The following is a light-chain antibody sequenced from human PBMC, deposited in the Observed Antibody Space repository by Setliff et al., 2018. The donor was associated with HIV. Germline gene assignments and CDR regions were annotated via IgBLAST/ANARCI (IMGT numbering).Light chain of an antibody. V-gene: IGLV2-14*01. Sequence: QSVLTQPASVSGSPGQSITISCTGTSSDIGGYNYASRYQQHPGKAPKLIIYEVRNRPSGVSDRFSGSKSGSTASLSISGLQAEDEGDYYCSSYAITNTLTFGTGTKVTVL. CDR2: EVR. J-gene: IGLJ1*01. CDR1: SSDIGGYNY. CDR3: SSYAITNTLT.